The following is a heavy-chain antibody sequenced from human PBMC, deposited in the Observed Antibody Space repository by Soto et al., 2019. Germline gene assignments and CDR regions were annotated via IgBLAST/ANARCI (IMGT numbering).Heavy chain of an antibody. J-gene: IGHJ4*02. CDR1: GGSISSYY. CDR2: IYYSGST. CDR3: ARAHTTYYDILTGFPIQPHFDY. V-gene: IGHV4-59*01. Sequence: SETLSLTCTVSGGSISSYYWSWIRQPPGKGLEWIGYIYYSGSTNYNPSLKSRVTISVDTSKNQFSLKLSSVTAADTAVYYCARAHTTYYDILTGFPIQPHFDYWGQGTLVTVSS. D-gene: IGHD3-9*01.